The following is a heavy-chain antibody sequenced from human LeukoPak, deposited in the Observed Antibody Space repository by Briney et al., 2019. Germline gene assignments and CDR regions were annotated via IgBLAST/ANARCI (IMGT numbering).Heavy chain of an antibody. CDR1: GFSFSAYY. CDR2: INQAGSVQ. Sequence: GGSLRLSCAASGFSFSAYYMNWVRQAPGKGPEWLANINQAGSVQNYVDSVRGRFTISRDNAKNSLHLQMNSLRVEDTAVYYCAKNGGPHGMDVWGQGTTVTVSS. V-gene: IGHV3-7*02. J-gene: IGHJ6*02. CDR3: AKNGGPHGMDV. D-gene: IGHD3-16*01.